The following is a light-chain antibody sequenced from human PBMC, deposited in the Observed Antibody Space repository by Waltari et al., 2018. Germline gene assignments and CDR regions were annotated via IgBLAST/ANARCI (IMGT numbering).Light chain of an antibody. CDR1: QSISSIN. V-gene: IGKV3-20*01. J-gene: IGKJ2*01. CDR3: QQYTYSSYT. CDR2: ATS. Sequence: EIVLTKSPGTLSLSPGERAPLSCRASQSISSINFAWYQHKPGQAPRLLIFATSSRAIGIPDRFSGSGSGTDFTLTISRLEPEDFAVYYCQQYTYSSYTFGQGTKLEIK.